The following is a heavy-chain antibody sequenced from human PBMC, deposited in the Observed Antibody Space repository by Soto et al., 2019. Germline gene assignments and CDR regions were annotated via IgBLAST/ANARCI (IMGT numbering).Heavy chain of an antibody. D-gene: IGHD3-22*01. V-gene: IGHV1-69*13. Sequence: SVKVSCKASGGTFSSYAISWVRQAPGQGLEWMGGIIPIFGTANYAQKFQGRVTITADESTSTAYVELSSLRSEDTAVYYCARDKVSAYYYDSSGQLYGYFQHWGQGTLVTVSS. CDR3: ARDKVSAYYYDSSGQLYGYFQH. J-gene: IGHJ1*01. CDR2: IIPIFGTA. CDR1: GGTFSSYA.